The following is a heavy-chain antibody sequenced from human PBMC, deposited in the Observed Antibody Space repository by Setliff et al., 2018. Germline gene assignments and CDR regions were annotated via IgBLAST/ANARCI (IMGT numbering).Heavy chain of an antibody. CDR3: ARTCSGGGCYAGLES. CDR1: GFAFASHN. Sequence: GSLRLSCAASGFAFASHNMLWVRQAPGKGLEWVAAISSANNYLVYADSVKGRFTISRDNSKNTLYLQMNSLRPEDTAVYYCARTCSGGGCYAGLESWGQGTPVTVSS. CDR2: ISSANNYL. D-gene: IGHD2-15*01. J-gene: IGHJ4*02. V-gene: IGHV3-21*01.